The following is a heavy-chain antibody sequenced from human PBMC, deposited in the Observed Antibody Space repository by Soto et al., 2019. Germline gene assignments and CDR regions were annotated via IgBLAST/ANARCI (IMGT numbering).Heavy chain of an antibody. CDR2: IIPIFGTA. CDR3: ARPSIAAAGYFDY. J-gene: IGHJ4*02. CDR1: GGTFSSYA. Sequence: ASVKVSCNASGGTFSSYAISWVRQAPGQGLEWMGGIIPIFGTANYAQKFQGRVTITADKSTSTAYMELSSLRSEDTAVYYCARPSIAAAGYFDYWGQGTLVTVSS. D-gene: IGHD6-13*01. V-gene: IGHV1-69*06.